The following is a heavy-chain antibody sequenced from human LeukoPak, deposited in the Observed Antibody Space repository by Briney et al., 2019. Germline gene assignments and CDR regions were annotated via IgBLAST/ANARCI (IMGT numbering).Heavy chain of an antibody. CDR1: GFAFSSYA. V-gene: IGHV3-23*01. CDR2: ISRRDDYT. Sequence: GGSLRLSCAASGFAFSSYAMSWVRQPPGKGLEWVSVISRRDDYTYYADSVKGRFTISRDNSKNTLYLPMNTLRAEDTAVYYCANDYRSGSFHDSWGQGTLVTVSS. D-gene: IGHD3-10*01. CDR3: ANDYRSGSFHDS. J-gene: IGHJ4*02.